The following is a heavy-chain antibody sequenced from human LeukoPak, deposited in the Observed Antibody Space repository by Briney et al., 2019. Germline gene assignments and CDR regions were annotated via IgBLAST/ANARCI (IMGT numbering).Heavy chain of an antibody. CDR1: GFTFSSYS. D-gene: IGHD3-3*01. V-gene: IGHV3-21*01. CDR3: ARGALGIRFLEWLPEVAFDI. Sequence: GGSLRLSCAASGFTFSSYSMNWVRQAPGKGLEWVSSISSSSSYIYYADSVKGRFTISRDNAKNSLYLQMNSLRAEDTAVYYCARGALGIRFLEWLPEVAFDIWGQGTMVTVSS. CDR2: ISSSSSYI. J-gene: IGHJ3*02.